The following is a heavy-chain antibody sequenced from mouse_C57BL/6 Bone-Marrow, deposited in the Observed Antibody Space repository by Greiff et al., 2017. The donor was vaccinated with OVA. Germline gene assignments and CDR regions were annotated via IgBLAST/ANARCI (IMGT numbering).Heavy chain of an antibody. CDR1: GYTFTDYN. CDR2: INPNNGGT. CDR3: ARTNWGFSAWFAY. Sequence: VQLKESGPELVKPGASVKMSCKASGYTFTDYNMHWVKQSHGKSLEWIGYINPNNGGTSYNQKFKGKATLTVNKSSSTAYMELRSLTSEDSAVYYCARTNWGFSAWFAYWGQGTLVTVSA. D-gene: IGHD4-1*01. V-gene: IGHV1-22*01. J-gene: IGHJ3*01.